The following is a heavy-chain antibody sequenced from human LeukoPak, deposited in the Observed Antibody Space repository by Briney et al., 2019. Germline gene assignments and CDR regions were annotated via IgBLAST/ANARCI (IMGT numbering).Heavy chain of an antibody. J-gene: IGHJ3*02. V-gene: IGHV4-39*01. D-gene: IGHD6-13*01. CDR2: FYYSGST. CDR3: ARHMGTVVTGTGGDAFDT. CDR1: GASVSSSTYY. Sequence: SETLSLTCAVSGASVSSSTYYWGWIRQPPGKGLEWIGTFYYSGSTYYNPSLKSRVTISVDRSKNQFSLKLTSVTAADTAVYHCARHMGTVVTGTGGDAFDTWGQGTMVTVPS.